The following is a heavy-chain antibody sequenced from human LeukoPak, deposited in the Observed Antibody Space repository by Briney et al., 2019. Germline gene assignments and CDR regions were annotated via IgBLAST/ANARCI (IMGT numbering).Heavy chain of an antibody. Sequence: GESLKISCKGSGYSFTSYWIGWVRQMSGKGLEWMGIIYPGDSDTRYSPSFQGQVTISADKSISTAYLQWSSLKASDTAMYYCASVTCSSTSCYGPEYFQHWGQGTLVTVSS. CDR1: GYSFTSYW. CDR2: IYPGDSDT. V-gene: IGHV5-51*01. D-gene: IGHD2-2*01. J-gene: IGHJ1*01. CDR3: ASVTCSSTSCYGPEYFQH.